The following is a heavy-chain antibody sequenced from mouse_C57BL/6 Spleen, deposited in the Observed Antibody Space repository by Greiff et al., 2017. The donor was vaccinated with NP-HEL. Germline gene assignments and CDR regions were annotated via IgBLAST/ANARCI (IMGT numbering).Heavy chain of an antibody. CDR1: GYTFTSYW. J-gene: IGHJ3*01. CDR3: ATKSAWFAY. CDR2: IDPSDSYT. Sequence: QVQLQQPGAELVRPGTSVKLSCKASGYTFTSYWMHWVKQRPGQGLEWIGVIDPSDSYTNYNQKFKGKATLTVDTSSSTAYMQLSSLTSEDSAVNYCATKSAWFAYWGQGTLVTVSA. V-gene: IGHV1-59*01.